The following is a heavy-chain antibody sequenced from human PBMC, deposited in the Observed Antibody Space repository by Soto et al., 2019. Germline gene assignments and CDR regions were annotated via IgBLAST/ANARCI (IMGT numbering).Heavy chain of an antibody. D-gene: IGHD5-18*01. V-gene: IGHV4-59*01. CDR1: GGSLSRYF. CDR2: IYYSGST. Sequence: SETLSLTCTVSGGSLSRYFRYWVRQAPGKGLEWIGYIYYSGSTNYNPSLKSRVTISVDTSKNPFPLKLSSVTAADTDVYYCARVPSSGAMDPYYFDYWGQGTLVTVSS. J-gene: IGHJ4*02. CDR3: ARVPSSGAMDPYYFDY.